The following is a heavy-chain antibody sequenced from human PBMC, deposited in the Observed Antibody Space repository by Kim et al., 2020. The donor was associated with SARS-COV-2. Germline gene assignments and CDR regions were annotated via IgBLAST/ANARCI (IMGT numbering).Heavy chain of an antibody. CDR2: INSDGSST. CDR3: ARAFVSVVRGVIMNGYYYYGMDV. J-gene: IGHJ6*02. V-gene: IGHV3-74*01. Sequence: GGSLRLSCAASGFTFSSYWMHWVRQAPGKGLVWVSRINSDGSSTSYADSVKGRFTISRDNAKNTLYLRMNSLRAEDTAVYYCARAFVSVVRGVIMNGYYYYGMDVWGQGTTVTVSS. D-gene: IGHD3-10*01. CDR1: GFTFSSYW.